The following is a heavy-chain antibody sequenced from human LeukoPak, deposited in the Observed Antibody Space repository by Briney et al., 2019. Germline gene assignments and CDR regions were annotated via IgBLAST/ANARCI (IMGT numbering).Heavy chain of an antibody. V-gene: IGHV3-23*01. CDR2: ISGSGGST. D-gene: IGHD6-13*01. Sequence: GGSLRLSCAASGFTFSSYAMSWVRQALGKGLEWVSAISGSGGSTYYADSVKGRFTISRDNSKNTLYLQMNSLRAEDTAVYYCAKGIAAAGLYYYYGMDVWGQGTTVTVSS. CDR1: GFTFSSYA. CDR3: AKGIAAAGLYYYYGMDV. J-gene: IGHJ6*02.